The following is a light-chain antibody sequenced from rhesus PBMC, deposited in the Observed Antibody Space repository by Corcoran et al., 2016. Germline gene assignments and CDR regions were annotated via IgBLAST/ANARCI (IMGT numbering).Light chain of an antibody. CDR1: QDFSSN. J-gene: IGKJ4*01. V-gene: IGKV1-32*02. CDR3: QQGNSYPLT. CDR2: YTN. Sequence: DIQMSQSPSSLSASVGDRVTTTCRASQDFSSNLNWYQQKPGKAPKLHIFYTNRLPSGVPSRLSGTGSGTDFTLTICRLQPEDASTYYCQQGNSYPLTFGGGTQVELK.